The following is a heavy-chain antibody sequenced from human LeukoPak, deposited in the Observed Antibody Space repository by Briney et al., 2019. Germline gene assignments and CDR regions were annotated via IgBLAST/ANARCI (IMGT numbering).Heavy chain of an antibody. D-gene: IGHD3-9*01. J-gene: IGHJ5*02. V-gene: IGHV1-18*04. Sequence: ASVKVPCKASGYTFTSYGISWLRQAPRQAREWPGWISAYNGNTNYAQKLQGRVTMTTDTSTSTAYMELRSLRSDDTAVYYCARGVYDILTGYPRGWFDPWGQGTLVTVSS. CDR1: GYTFTSYG. CDR3: ARGVYDILTGYPRGWFDP. CDR2: ISAYNGNT.